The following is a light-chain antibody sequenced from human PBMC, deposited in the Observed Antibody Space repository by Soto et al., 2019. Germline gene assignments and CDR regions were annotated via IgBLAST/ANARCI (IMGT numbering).Light chain of an antibody. V-gene: IGKV3-20*01. Sequence: EIVLTQSPGTLSLSPGERATLSCRASQSVSSSYLAWYQLRPGQAPRLLIYGTSSRATGIPDRFSGSGSGTDFTLTISRLKPEDFAVYYCQQYGSSPLVTFGQGTRLEIK. CDR2: GTS. J-gene: IGKJ5*01. CDR3: QQYGSSPLVT. CDR1: QSVSSSY.